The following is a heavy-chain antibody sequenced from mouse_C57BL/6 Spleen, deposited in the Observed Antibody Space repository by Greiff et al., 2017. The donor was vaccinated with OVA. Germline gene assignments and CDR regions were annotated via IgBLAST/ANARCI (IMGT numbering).Heavy chain of an antibody. V-gene: IGHV1-22*01. CDR2: INPNNGGT. CDR3: ARKGLYGSSPWFAY. CDR1: GYTFTDYN. Sequence: VQLQQSGPELVKPGASVKMSCKASGYTFTDYNMHWLKQSHGKSLEWIGYINPNNGGTSYNQKFKGKATLTVNKSSSTAYMELRSLTSEDSAVYYCARKGLYGSSPWFAYWGQGTLVTVSA. J-gene: IGHJ3*01. D-gene: IGHD1-1*01.